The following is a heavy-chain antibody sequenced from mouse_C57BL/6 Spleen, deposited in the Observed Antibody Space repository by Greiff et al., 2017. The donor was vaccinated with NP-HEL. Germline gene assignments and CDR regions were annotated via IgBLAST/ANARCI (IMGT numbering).Heavy chain of an antibody. CDR2: IDPNSGGT. V-gene: IGHV1-72*01. Sequence: VQLQQSGAELVKPGASVKLSCKASGYTFTSYWMHWVKQRPGRGLEWIGRIDPNSGGTKYNEKFKSKATLTVDKPSSTAYMQLSSLTSEDAAVYYCARGPYDGYYGNLFAYWGQGTLVTVSA. D-gene: IGHD2-3*01. J-gene: IGHJ3*01. CDR1: GYTFTSYW. CDR3: ARGPYDGYYGNLFAY.